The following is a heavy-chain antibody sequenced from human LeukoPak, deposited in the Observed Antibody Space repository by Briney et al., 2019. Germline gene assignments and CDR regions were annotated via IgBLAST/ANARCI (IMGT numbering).Heavy chain of an antibody. D-gene: IGHD6-6*01. Sequence: SETLSLTCAVYGGSFSGYYWSWIRQPPGKGLEWIGEINHSGSTNYNPSLKSRVTISVDTSKNQFSLKLSSVTAADTAVYYYARGGSSSWYYFDYWGQGTLVTVSS. CDR2: INHSGST. V-gene: IGHV4-34*01. CDR1: GGSFSGYY. J-gene: IGHJ4*02. CDR3: ARGGSSSWYYFDY.